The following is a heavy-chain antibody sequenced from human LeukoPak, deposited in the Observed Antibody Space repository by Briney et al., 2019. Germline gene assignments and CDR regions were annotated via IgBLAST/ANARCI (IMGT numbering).Heavy chain of an antibody. J-gene: IGHJ4*02. CDR3: AKDYSSGWYYFDY. CDR2: ISWNSGSI. Sequence: GGSLRLSCAASGFTFDDYAMHWVRQAPGKGLEWVSGISWNSGSIGYADSVKGRFTISRDNAKNSLYLQMNSLRAEDTALYYCAKDYSSGWYYFDYWGQGTLVTVSS. V-gene: IGHV3-9*01. CDR1: GFTFDDYA. D-gene: IGHD6-19*01.